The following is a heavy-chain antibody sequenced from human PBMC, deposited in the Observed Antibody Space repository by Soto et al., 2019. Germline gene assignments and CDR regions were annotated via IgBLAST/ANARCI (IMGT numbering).Heavy chain of an antibody. CDR1: GGSISSSSYY. D-gene: IGHD4-17*01. CDR2: IYYSGST. V-gene: IGHV4-39*01. J-gene: IGHJ2*01. Sequence: SETLSLTCTVSGGSISSSSYYWGWIRQPPGKGLEWIGSIYYSGSTYYNPSLKSRVTISVDTSKNQSSLKLSSVTAADTAVYYCARPPSTVTTGGYFDLWGRGTLVTVSS. CDR3: ARPPSTVTTGGYFDL.